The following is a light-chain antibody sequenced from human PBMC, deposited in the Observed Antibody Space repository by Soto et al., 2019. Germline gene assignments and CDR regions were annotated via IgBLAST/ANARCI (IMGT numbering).Light chain of an antibody. CDR2: DAS. Sequence: EIVLTQSPATLSLSPGEIATLSCRASQSVSRYLAWYQQKPGQDPRLLIYDASNRATGIPARFSGIGSGTDFTLTISSLVPEDFAVYYCQTRSIWPPAFGPRTKVDMK. CDR1: QSVSRY. J-gene: IGKJ3*01. CDR3: QTRSIWPPA. V-gene: IGKV3-11*01.